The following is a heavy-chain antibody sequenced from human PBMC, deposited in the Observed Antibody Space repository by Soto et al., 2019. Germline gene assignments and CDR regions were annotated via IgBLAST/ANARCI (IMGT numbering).Heavy chain of an antibody. CDR3: ARAKGRRSPDAFDI. V-gene: IGHV1-69*13. J-gene: IGHJ3*02. Sequence: GASVKVSCKASGGTFSSYAISWVRQAPGQGLEWMGGIIPIFGTANYAQKFQGRVTITADESTSTAYMELSSLRSEDTAVYYCARAKGRRSPDAFDIWGQGTMVTVSS. CDR2: IIPIFGTA. D-gene: IGHD3-10*01. CDR1: GGTFSSYA.